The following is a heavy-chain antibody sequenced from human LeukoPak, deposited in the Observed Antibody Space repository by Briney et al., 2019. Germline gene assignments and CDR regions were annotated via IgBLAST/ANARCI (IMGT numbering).Heavy chain of an antibody. Sequence: GGSLRLSCAASGFSFTNTWMSWVRQAPGKGLEWVGRVKSKADDGTTDYAAPVQGRFTISRDDSKNTLSLQMNSLKTEDTAFYYCATEGGSGSYYGDDAFDMWGQGTMVTVSS. J-gene: IGHJ3*02. V-gene: IGHV3-15*01. CDR1: GFSFTNTW. CDR3: ATEGGSGSYYGDDAFDM. D-gene: IGHD3-10*01. CDR2: VKSKADDGTT.